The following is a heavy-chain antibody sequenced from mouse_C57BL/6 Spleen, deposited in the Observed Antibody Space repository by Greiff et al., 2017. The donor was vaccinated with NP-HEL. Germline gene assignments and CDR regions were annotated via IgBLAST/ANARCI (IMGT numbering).Heavy chain of an antibody. Sequence: EVKLVESGGGLVKPGGSLKLSCAASGFTFSDYGMHWVRQAPEKGLEWVAYISSGSSTIYYADTVTGRFTISRDNAKNTLFLQMTSLRSEDTAMYYCARRSSGYAYAMDYWGQGTSVTVAS. V-gene: IGHV5-17*01. CDR1: GFTFSDYG. CDR2: ISSGSSTI. J-gene: IGHJ4*01. CDR3: ARRSSGYAYAMDY. D-gene: IGHD3-2*02.